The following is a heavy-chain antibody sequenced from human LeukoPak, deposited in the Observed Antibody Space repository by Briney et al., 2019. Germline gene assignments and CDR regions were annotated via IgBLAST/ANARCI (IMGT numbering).Heavy chain of an antibody. Sequence: SVKVSCKASGGTFSSYAISWVRQAPGQGLEWMGRIIPIRGIANYAQKLQGRVTITADKSTSTAYMELSRLRSEDTAVYYCARGIVVPAGESGSELGPWGQGTLVTVSS. J-gene: IGHJ5*02. CDR1: GGTFSSYA. D-gene: IGHD2-2*01. CDR3: ARGIVVPAGESGSELGP. CDR2: IIPIRGIA. V-gene: IGHV1-69*04.